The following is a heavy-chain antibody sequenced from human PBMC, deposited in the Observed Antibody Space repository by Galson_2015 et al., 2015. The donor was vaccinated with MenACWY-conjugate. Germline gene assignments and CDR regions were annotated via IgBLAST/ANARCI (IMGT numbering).Heavy chain of an antibody. D-gene: IGHD3-22*01. Sequence: SLRLSCAASGFTFNSYDMNWVRQAPGKGLEWVSYISSSSNTIYYADSVKGRFTISRDNAKNSLYLQMNSLRAEDTAVYYCARRVYYSSGYYFPWGRATLVTAS. CDR1: GFTFNSYD. CDR3: ARRVYYSSGYYFP. V-gene: IGHV3-48*03. CDR2: ISSSSNTI. J-gene: IGHJ1*01.